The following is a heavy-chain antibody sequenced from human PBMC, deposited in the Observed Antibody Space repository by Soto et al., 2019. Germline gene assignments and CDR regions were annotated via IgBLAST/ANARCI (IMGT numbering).Heavy chain of an antibody. V-gene: IGHV1-46*01. CDR3: ARDHAYCSGGSCDNWFDP. D-gene: IGHD2-15*01. Sequence: NPSGGSTSYAQKFQGRVTMTRDTSTSTVYMELSSLRSEDTAVYYCARDHAYCSGGSCDNWFDPWGQGTLVTVSS. CDR2: NPSGGST. J-gene: IGHJ5*02.